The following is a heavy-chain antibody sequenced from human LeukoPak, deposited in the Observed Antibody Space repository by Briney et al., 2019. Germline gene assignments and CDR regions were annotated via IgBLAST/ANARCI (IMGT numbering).Heavy chain of an antibody. CDR2: IYRSGST. V-gene: IGHV4-38-2*01. D-gene: IGHD6-6*01. Sequence: SEALSLTCAVSGYSISSGHYWGWIRQPPGKGLEWIGSIYRSGSTYYNPSLKSRVTISLDTSKNQFSLKLSSVTAADTAVYYCGNQYSSSSGYWGQGTLVTVSS. J-gene: IGHJ4*02. CDR3: GNQYSSSSGY. CDR1: GYSISSGHY.